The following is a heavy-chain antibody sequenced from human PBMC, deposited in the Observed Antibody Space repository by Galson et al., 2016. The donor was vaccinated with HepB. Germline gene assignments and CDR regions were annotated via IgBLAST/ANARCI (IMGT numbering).Heavy chain of an antibody. Sequence: SLRLSCAASGFTFTTYAMHWVRQAPGKGLEWVAAISYDGRNIYYADSVKGRFTISRDNSKNTLYLQVNSLRGEDTAVYYCARDDEQEIRGHYYYNGMDVWGPGTTVIVSS. D-gene: IGHD1/OR15-1a*01. CDR2: ISYDGRNI. J-gene: IGHJ6*02. CDR3: ARDDEQEIRGHYYYNGMDV. CDR1: GFTFTTYA. V-gene: IGHV3-30*04.